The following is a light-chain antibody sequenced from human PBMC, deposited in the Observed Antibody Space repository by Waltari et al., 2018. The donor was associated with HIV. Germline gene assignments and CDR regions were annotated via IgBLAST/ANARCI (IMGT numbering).Light chain of an antibody. CDR3: QQYGSYPGT. CDR2: KSS. CDR1: KSISSW. V-gene: IGKV1-5*03. J-gene: IGKJ1*01. Sequence: DIQMNQSPSTLSASVGDRVTISCRASKSISSWLAWYQQKPGKAPKLLIYKSSRLESGVPSRFSGSGSETEFTLTISSLQPDDFATYFCQQYGSYPGTFGQGTKVEIK.